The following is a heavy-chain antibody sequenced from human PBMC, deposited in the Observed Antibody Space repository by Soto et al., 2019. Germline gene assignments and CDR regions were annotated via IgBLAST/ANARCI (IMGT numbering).Heavy chain of an antibody. CDR1: GFTFSSYW. V-gene: IGHV3-7*01. Sequence: EVQLVESGGGLVQPGGSLRLYCAASGFTFSSYWMSWVRQAPGKGLEWVANIKQDGSEKYYVDSVKGRFTISRDNAKNSLYLQMNSLRAEDTAVYYCAIKGPVAIMITFGGEYYFDYLGQGTLVTVSS. D-gene: IGHD3-16*01. CDR2: IKQDGSEK. J-gene: IGHJ4*02. CDR3: AIKGPVAIMITFGGEYYFDY.